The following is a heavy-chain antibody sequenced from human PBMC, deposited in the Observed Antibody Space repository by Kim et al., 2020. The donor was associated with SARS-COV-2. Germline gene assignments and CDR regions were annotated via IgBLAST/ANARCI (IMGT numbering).Heavy chain of an antibody. CDR2: IYYSGST. Sequence: ETLSLTCTVSGGSISSSSYYWGWIRQPPGKGLEWIGSIYYSGSTYYNPSLKSRVTISVDTSKNQFSLKLSSVTAADTAVSYCASYYYDSSGYPPPYGMDVWGQGTTVTVSS. D-gene: IGHD3-22*01. CDR3: ASYYYDSSGYPPPYGMDV. J-gene: IGHJ6*02. V-gene: IGHV4-39*01. CDR1: GGSISSSSYY.